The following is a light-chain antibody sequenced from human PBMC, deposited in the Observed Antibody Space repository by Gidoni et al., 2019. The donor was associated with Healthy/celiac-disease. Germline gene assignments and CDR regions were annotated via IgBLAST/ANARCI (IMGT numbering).Light chain of an antibody. CDR2: LGS. J-gene: IGKJ3*01. V-gene: IGKV2-28*01. Sequence: DIVMTQFPLSLPVTPGEPASISCRSSQSLLHSNGYNYLDWYLQKPGQSPQLLIYLGSNRASGVPDRFSGSGSGTDFTLKISKVEAEDVGVYYCMQALQTPRTFGPGNKVDIK. CDR1: QSLLHSNGYNY. CDR3: MQALQTPRT.